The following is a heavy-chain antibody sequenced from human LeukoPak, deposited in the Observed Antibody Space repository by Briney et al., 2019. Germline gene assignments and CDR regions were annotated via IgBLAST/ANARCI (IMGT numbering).Heavy chain of an antibody. J-gene: IGHJ4*02. D-gene: IGHD3-22*01. CDR2: ISSSSSYI. V-gene: IGHV3-21*04. CDR1: GFTFSSYS. CDR3: AREQWFRWDY. Sequence: GGSLRLSCAASGFTFSSYSMNWVRQAPGKGLEWVSSISSSSSYIYYADSVKGRFTISMDTAENSVYLQLNSLRADDTAVYYCAREQWFRWDYWGQGILVTVSS.